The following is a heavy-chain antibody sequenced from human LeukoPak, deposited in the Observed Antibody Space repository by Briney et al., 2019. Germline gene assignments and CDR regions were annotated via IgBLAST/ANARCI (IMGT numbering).Heavy chain of an antibody. Sequence: GGSLGLSCTASGFSFDDHAMHWVRQAPGKGLEWLSGISWNSGVIRYADSVKGRFTISRDNAKNSLYLQMNRLRAEDMALYYCAKDQGATYFYYMDVWGKGTTVAVSS. CDR3: AKDQGATYFYYMDV. CDR1: GFSFDDHA. V-gene: IGHV3-9*03. J-gene: IGHJ6*03. CDR2: ISWNSGVI.